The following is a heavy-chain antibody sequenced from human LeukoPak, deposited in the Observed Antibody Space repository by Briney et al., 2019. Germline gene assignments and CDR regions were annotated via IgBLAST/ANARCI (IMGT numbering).Heavy chain of an antibody. J-gene: IGHJ3*02. CDR1: GGSFNGYY. V-gene: IGHV4-34*01. Sequence: SETLSLTCAVYGGSFNGYYWSWIRQPPGKGLEWIGEINHSGSTNYNPSLKSRVTISVDTSKNQFSLKLCSVTAADTAVYYCARQRMSSGYLNAFDIWGQGTMVTVSS. CDR3: ARQRMSSGYLNAFDI. CDR2: INHSGST. D-gene: IGHD3-22*01.